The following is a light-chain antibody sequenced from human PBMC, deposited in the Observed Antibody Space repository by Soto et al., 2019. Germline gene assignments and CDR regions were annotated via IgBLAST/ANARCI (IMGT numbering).Light chain of an antibody. V-gene: IGKV1-39*01. CDR3: QQSHSSPLT. Sequence: DIQMTQYPSSLSASVGDRVTITCRTSQRIDSYLNWYQHKPGKAPKLLIYAVSSLQSGVPSRFSGSGSGTDFILTINNFQAEDFATYYCQQSHSSPLTFGGRSKA. CDR2: AVS. J-gene: IGKJ4*01. CDR1: QRIDSY.